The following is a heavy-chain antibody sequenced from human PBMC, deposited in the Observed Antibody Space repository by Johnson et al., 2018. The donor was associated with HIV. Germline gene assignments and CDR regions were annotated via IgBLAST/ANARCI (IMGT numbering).Heavy chain of an antibody. J-gene: IGHJ3*02. CDR2: INSDGSST. V-gene: IGHV3-74*01. D-gene: IGHD1-26*01. CDR3: ARDLRRWELLRNAFDI. Sequence: VQLVESGGDLVQPGGSLRLSCVGSGFTFSTNWMHWVRQAPGKGLVWVSRINSDGSSTSYADSVKGRFTISRDNAKNTLYLQMNSRRAEDTAVYYCARDLRRWELLRNAFDIWGQGTMVTVSS. CDR1: GFTFSTNW.